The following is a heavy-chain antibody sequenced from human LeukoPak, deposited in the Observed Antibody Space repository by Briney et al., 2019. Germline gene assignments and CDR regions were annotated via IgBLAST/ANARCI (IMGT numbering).Heavy chain of an antibody. V-gene: IGHV1-69*13. CDR1: GGTFSSYA. CDR3: AREGSSVVVVAANNWFDP. CDR2: IIPIFGTA. D-gene: IGHD2-15*01. J-gene: IGHJ5*02. Sequence: SVKVSCKASGGTFSSYAISWVRQAPGQGLEWMGGIIPIFGTANYAQKFQGRVTITADESTSTAYMELSSLRSEDTAVYYCAREGSSVVVVAANNWFDPWGQGTLVTVSS.